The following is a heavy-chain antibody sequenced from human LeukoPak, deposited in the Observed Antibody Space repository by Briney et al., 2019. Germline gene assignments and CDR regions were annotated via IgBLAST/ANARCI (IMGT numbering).Heavy chain of an antibody. V-gene: IGHV3-21*06. Sequence: KSGGSLRLSCAASGFTFSSYSMSWVRQAPGKGLEWVSSISSSSSYIYYADSVKGRFTISRDNAKNSLYLQVNSLRAEDTAVYYCARDKKTDDYGDYWPWVVDYWGQGTLVTVSS. CDR1: GFTFSSYS. J-gene: IGHJ4*02. CDR2: ISSSSSYI. D-gene: IGHD4-17*01. CDR3: ARDKKTDDYGDYWPWVVDY.